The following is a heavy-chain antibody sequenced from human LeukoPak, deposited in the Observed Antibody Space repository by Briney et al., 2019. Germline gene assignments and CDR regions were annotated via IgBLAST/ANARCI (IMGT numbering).Heavy chain of an antibody. V-gene: IGHV4-59*08. CDR2: IYYSGST. J-gene: IGHJ4*02. CDR3: ATLGLLRGAGFNLATHFDF. Sequence: KPSETLSLTCTVSGGSISNYYWSWIRQPPGKGLEWIGYIYYSGSTNYNPSLKSRVTISVDTSKNQFSLSLTSVTAADTAVYYCATLGLLRGAGFNLATHFDFWGQGTLVTVSS. D-gene: IGHD1-26*01. CDR1: GGSISNYY.